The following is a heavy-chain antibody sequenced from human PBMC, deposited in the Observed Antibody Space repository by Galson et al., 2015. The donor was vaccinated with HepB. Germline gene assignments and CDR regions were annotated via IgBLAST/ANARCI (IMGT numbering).Heavy chain of an antibody. D-gene: IGHD3-10*01. J-gene: IGHJ6*02. CDR3: ARWPYYGSGSYSDGYYYYGMDV. Sequence: QSGAEVKKPGESLRISCKGSGYSFTSYWISWVRQMPGKGLEWMGRIDPSDSYTNYSPSFQGHVTISADKSISTAYLQWSSLKASDTAMYYCARWPYYGSGSYSDGYYYYGMDVWGQGTTVTVSS. V-gene: IGHV5-10-1*01. CDR1: GYSFTSYW. CDR2: IDPSDSYT.